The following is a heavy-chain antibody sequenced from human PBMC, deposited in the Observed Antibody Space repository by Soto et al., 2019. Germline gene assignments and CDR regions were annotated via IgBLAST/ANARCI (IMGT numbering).Heavy chain of an antibody. CDR1: GGSISSSSYY. CDR2: IYYSGST. CDR3: ARVTNTVVVITTAFDI. V-gene: IGHV4-39*01. J-gene: IGHJ3*02. Sequence: QLQLQESGPGLVKPSETLSLTCTVSGGSISSSSYYWGWIRQPPGKGLEWIGSIYYSGSTYYNPSLKSRVTISVDTSKNQFSLKLSSVTAADTAVYYCARVTNTVVVITTAFDIWGQGTMVTVSS. D-gene: IGHD3-22*01.